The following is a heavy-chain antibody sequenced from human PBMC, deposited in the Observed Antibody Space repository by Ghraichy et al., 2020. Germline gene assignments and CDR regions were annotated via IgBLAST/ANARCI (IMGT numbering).Heavy chain of an antibody. Sequence: GGSLRLSCAASGFTFSSYGMHWVRQAPGKGLEWVAVISYDGSNKYYADSVKGRFTISRDNSKNTLYLQMNSLRAEDTAVYYCAKDGHFLGGFLEWLCDYWGQGTLVTVSS. CDR2: ISYDGSNK. V-gene: IGHV3-30*18. D-gene: IGHD3-3*01. J-gene: IGHJ4*02. CDR3: AKDGHFLGGFLEWLCDY. CDR1: GFTFSSYG.